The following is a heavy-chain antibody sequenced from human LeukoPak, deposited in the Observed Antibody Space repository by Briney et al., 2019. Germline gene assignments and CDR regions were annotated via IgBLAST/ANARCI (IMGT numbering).Heavy chain of an antibody. CDR2: INPNSGGT. J-gene: IGHJ5*02. D-gene: IGHD4-17*01. CDR3: ARGVYGDYGRMYNWFDP. Sequence: ASVKVSCKASGYTFTGYYMHWLRQAPGQGLEWMGWINPNSGGTNYAQKFQGRVTMTRDTSISTAYMELSRLRSDDTAVYYCARGVYGDYGRMYNWFDPWGQGTLVTVSS. V-gene: IGHV1-2*02. CDR1: GYTFTGYY.